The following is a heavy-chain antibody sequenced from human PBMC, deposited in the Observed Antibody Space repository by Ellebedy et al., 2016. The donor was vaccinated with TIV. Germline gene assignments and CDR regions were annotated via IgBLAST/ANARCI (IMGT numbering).Heavy chain of an antibody. D-gene: IGHD4-17*01. CDR3: AKPARTDATDF. Sequence: GGSLRLXXAASGFTFSSYGMHWVRQAPGKGLEWVAVISYDGSNDFYADSVKGRFTISRDNSKNVIYLQMNGLGAEDTAIYYCAKPARTDATDFWGQGTLVTVSS. V-gene: IGHV3-30*18. CDR1: GFTFSSYG. CDR2: ISYDGSND. J-gene: IGHJ4*02.